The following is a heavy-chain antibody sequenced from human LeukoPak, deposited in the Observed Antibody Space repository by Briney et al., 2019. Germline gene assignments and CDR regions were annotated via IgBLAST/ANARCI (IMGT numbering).Heavy chain of an antibody. CDR1: GGTISSSSYY. CDR2: IYYSGTT. D-gene: IGHD3-3*01. Sequence: SETLSLTCTVSGGTISSSSYYWDWIRQPPGKGLEWIATIYYSGTTYYNPSLGSRVAISVDTSKDQFSLKLTSVTAADTAVYYCARHRGVRFLEWFLDAFDIWGQGTMVTVSS. CDR3: ARHRGVRFLEWFLDAFDI. J-gene: IGHJ3*02. V-gene: IGHV4-39*01.